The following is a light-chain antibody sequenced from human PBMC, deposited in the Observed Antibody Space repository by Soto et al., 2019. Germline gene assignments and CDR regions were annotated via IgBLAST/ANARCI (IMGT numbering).Light chain of an antibody. CDR3: QQSHMTPPFT. J-gene: IGKJ2*01. Sequence: DIQMTQSPSSLSASVGDRVTITCRASQSISSYLHWYQQKPGKAPRLLIYAASSLLSGVPSRFSGSGSGTACTISITSLHPEDFATYDGQQSHMTPPFTFGQGTKLEIK. V-gene: IGKV1-39*01. CDR1: QSISSY. CDR2: AAS.